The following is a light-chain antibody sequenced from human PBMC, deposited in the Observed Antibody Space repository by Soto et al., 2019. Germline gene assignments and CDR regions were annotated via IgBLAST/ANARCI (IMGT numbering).Light chain of an antibody. J-gene: IGKJ1*01. CDR3: QQYGSSGT. CDR1: QSVSNNY. Sequence: EIVLTQSPGTLSLSPGERATLSCRASQSVSNNYLAWYQQKPGQAPRLLIYGASNRATGIPDRFSGSGSGTDFTLTISRLEPEDFAVYYCQQYGSSGTSGQGTKVEIK. V-gene: IGKV3-20*01. CDR2: GAS.